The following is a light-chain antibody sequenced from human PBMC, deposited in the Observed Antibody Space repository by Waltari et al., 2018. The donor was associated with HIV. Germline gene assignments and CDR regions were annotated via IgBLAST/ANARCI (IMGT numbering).Light chain of an antibody. Sequence: QAVLTQPASLSASPGASASPTCPLRSGINVGTKKIYWYQQKPGSPPQYRRKYKSDSDKQQGAGVASRFSGSKDASANAVIFIISGLQSEDEADYYCMIWHTSAWVFGGGTKLTVL. CDR3: MIWHTSAWV. CDR2: YKSDSDK. V-gene: IGLV5-45*01. CDR1: SGINVGTKK. J-gene: IGLJ3*02.